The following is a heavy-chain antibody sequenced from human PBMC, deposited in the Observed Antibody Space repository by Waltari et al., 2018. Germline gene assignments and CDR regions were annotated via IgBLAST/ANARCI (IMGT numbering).Heavy chain of an antibody. CDR2: IYSGGST. CDR1: GFTFSSYA. CDR3: AKDIGRIAATLDY. D-gene: IGHD2-15*01. V-gene: IGHV3-23*03. Sequence: EVQLLESGGGLVQPGGSLRLSCEASGFTFSSYAMRWVRQAPGKGLEWVSVIYSGGSTYYADSVKGRFTISRDNSKNTLYLQMNSLRAEDTAVYYCAKDIGRIAATLDYWGQGTLVTVSS. J-gene: IGHJ4*02.